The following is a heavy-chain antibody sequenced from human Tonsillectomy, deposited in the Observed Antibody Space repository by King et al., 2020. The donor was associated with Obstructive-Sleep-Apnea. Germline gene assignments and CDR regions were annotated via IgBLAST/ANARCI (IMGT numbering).Heavy chain of an antibody. V-gene: IGHV1-18*01. J-gene: IGHJ4*02. CDR3: ATFSSAWYFDY. Sequence: VQLVESGAEVKKPGASVKVSCKTSGYTFGTYGITLLRQAPGQGLEWMVCINPNNGNTDYAQKLQGRGTMTTDASTTTAYMELRSLRSDDTAVYYCATFSSAWYFDYWGQGTLVTVSS. CDR2: INPNNGNT. CDR1: GYTFGTYG. D-gene: IGHD6-19*01.